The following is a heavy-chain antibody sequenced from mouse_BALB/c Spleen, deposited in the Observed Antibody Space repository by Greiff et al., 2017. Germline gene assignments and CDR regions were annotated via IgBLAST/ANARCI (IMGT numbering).Heavy chain of an antibody. CDR1: GISITTGNYR. V-gene: IGHV3-5*02. Sequence: EVQLVESGPGLVKPSQTVSLTCTVTGISITTGNYRWSWIRQFPGNKLEWIGYIYYSGTITYNPSLTSRTTITRDTSKNQFFLEMNSLTAEDTATYYCAAVSGYDDAMDYWGQGTSVTVSS. CDR3: AAVSGYDDAMDY. J-gene: IGHJ4*01. D-gene: IGHD2-14*01. CDR2: IYYSGTI.